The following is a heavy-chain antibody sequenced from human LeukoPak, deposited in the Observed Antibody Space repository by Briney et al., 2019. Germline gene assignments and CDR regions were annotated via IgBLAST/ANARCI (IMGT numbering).Heavy chain of an antibody. Sequence: SETLSLTCTVSGGSISSYYWSWIRQSPGKGLEWIGYIYYSGSTNYNPSLKSRVTMSVDTSKNQFSLKLSSVTAADTAVYYCASGNSYYYYMDVWGKGTTVTVSS. J-gene: IGHJ6*03. CDR1: GGSISSYY. CDR2: IYYSGST. CDR3: ASGNSYYYYMDV. V-gene: IGHV4-59*12.